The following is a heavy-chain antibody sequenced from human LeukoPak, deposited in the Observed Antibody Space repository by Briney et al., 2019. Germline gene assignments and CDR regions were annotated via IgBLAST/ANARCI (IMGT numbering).Heavy chain of an antibody. D-gene: IGHD2-15*01. CDR3: ARDCSGSSCYWIH. J-gene: IGHJ4*02. CDR1: GYTFSIYG. Sequence: ASVTVSFTASGYTFSIYGISWVRHAPGQGLEWLGYISAYNGNTNYAQKVQGRITMTTDTSTSTAYMEMRSLRSDDTAVYYCARDCSGSSCYWIHWGQGTLVTVSS. CDR2: ISAYNGNT. V-gene: IGHV1-18*01.